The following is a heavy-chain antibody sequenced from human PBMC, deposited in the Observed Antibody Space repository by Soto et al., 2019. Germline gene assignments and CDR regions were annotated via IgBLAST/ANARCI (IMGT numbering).Heavy chain of an antibody. CDR3: ARGAVVVVPAAILTTPYYYYYGMDV. CDR1: GGSISSGDYY. V-gene: IGHV4-61*08. D-gene: IGHD2-2*01. J-gene: IGHJ6*02. CDR2: IYYSGST. Sequence: PSETLSLTCTVSGGSISSGDYYWSWIRQPPGKGLEWIGYIYYSGSTNYNPSLKSRVTISVDTSKNQFSLKLSSVTAADTAVYYCARGAVVVVPAAILTTPYYYYYGMDVWGQGTTVTVSS.